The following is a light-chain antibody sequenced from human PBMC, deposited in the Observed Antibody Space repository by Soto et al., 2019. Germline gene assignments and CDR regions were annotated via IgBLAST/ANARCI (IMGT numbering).Light chain of an antibody. CDR1: QSVSSSY. V-gene: IGKV3-20*01. Sequence: EIVLTHSPGTLSLSPWERASLSCMASQSVSSSYLAWYHQKVGQAPRLLIYDASTMATGIPDRFSGSGSGTEFTLTISSLQSEDFAVYYCQQYNSWPLTFGGGTKVDIK. J-gene: IGKJ4*01. CDR3: QQYNSWPLT. CDR2: DAS.